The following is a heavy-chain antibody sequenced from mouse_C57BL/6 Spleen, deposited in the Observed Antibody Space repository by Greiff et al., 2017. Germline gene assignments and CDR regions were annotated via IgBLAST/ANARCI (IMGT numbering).Heavy chain of an antibody. CDR1: GYAFSSYW. CDR3: AREAYGNYVFAD. CDR2: IYPGDGDT. J-gene: IGHJ3*01. V-gene: IGHV1-80*01. D-gene: IGHD2-1*01. Sequence: QVQLQQSGAELVKPGASVKISCKASGYAFSSYWMNWVKQRPGKGLEWIGQIYPGDGDTNYNGKFKCKATLTADTASSTAYMQLISLTSEDSAVDFYAREAYGNYVFADWGQGTLVTVSS.